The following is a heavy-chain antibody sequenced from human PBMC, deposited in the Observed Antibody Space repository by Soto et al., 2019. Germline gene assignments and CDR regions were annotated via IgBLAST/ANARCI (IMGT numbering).Heavy chain of an antibody. CDR3: ARFSMGKSAFDI. CDR2: XNHSGXT. V-gene: IGHV4-34*01. D-gene: IGHD3-16*01. CDR1: GGSFRGYY. Sequence: PSXTXSLTCAVYGGSFRGYYWSWIRQPPGKGLEWIGEXNHSGXTHYNQYLKSXXTISVDTXXNQFYLKLSSVTAADTAVYYCARFSMGKSAFDIWGQGTMVTVSS. J-gene: IGHJ3*02.